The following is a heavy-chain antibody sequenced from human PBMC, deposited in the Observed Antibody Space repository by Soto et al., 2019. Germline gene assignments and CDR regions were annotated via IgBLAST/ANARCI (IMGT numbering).Heavy chain of an antibody. CDR3: AHAYGGTSWPNDTFDV. D-gene: IGHD2-2*01. CDR1: GFSLSADGVG. V-gene: IGHV2-5*02. J-gene: IGHJ3*01. Sequence: QITLKESGPSLVKLTQTLTLTCTFSGFSLSADGVGVGWIRQPPGKDLEWLALIYWDDDQRYSPPLKTRLTITKDTSKNTVVLTMTNMDPVDTATYYCAHAYGGTSWPNDTFDVWGQGTVVTVSS. CDR2: IYWDDDQ.